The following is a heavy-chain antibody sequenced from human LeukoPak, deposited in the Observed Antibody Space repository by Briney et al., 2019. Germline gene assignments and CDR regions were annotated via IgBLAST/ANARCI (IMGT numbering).Heavy chain of an antibody. CDR2: INGYGTTT. D-gene: IGHD4-17*01. J-gene: IGHJ4*02. Sequence: PGGSLRLSCAASGFTFSNAWMTWVRQAPGKGLVWVSCINGYGTTTNYADSVKGRFTISRDNAKNTLYLQMNSLRVEDTAVYYCARDEPTVTTGPPVGSWGQGTLVTVSS. CDR3: ARDEPTVTTGPPVGS. V-gene: IGHV3-74*01. CDR1: GFTFSNAW.